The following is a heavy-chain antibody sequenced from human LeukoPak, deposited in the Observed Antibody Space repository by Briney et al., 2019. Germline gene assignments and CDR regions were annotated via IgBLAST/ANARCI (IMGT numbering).Heavy chain of an antibody. J-gene: IGHJ6*02. D-gene: IGHD3-16*01. CDR1: GYNFNTYG. Sequence: GASVKVSCKASGYNFNTYGIAWVRQAPGQGLEWMGWISAYNGNTHSAQKLEGRVTMTTDTSTSTAYMELRSLRSDDTAVYYCARDSRWPWGDYYYGMDVWGQGTTVTVSS. V-gene: IGHV1-18*01. CDR3: ARDSRWPWGDYYYGMDV. CDR2: ISAYNGNT.